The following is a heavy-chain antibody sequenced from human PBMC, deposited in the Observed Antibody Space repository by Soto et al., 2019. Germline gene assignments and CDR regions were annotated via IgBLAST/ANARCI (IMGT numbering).Heavy chain of an antibody. D-gene: IGHD5-18*01. J-gene: IGHJ2*01. CDR2: IYTSGST. Sequence: QVQLQESGPGLVKPSETLSLTCTVSGGSISSYCWSWIRQPAGKGLEWIGRIYTSGSTNYNPSLKSRVTMSVDTSKNQFSLKLSSVTAADTAVYYCARGHTAMGDWYFDLWGRGTLVTVSS. CDR1: GGSISSYC. V-gene: IGHV4-4*07. CDR3: ARGHTAMGDWYFDL.